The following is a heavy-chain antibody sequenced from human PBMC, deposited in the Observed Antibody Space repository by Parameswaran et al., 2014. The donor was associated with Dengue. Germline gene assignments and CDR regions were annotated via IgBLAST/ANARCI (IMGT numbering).Heavy chain of an antibody. CDR2: ITPYDGNT. V-gene: IGHV1-18*01. J-gene: IGHJ4*02. D-gene: IGHD1-26*01. CDR3: ARVFGSGSYYGAFDY. Sequence: WVRQAPGQGLEWMGWITPYDGNTNYAEKFEGRVTMTTDTLTSTAYMELRSLRSDDTALYYCARVFGSGSYYGAFDYWGQGTLVTVSS.